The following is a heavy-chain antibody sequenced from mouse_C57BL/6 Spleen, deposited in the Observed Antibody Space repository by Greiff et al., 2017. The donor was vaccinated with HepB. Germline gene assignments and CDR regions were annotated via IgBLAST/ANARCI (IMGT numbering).Heavy chain of an antibody. CDR2: IWRGGST. V-gene: IGHV2-5*01. J-gene: IGHJ1*03. CDR3: AKNYYGSSQGYFDV. CDR1: GFSLTSYG. D-gene: IGHD1-1*01. Sequence: VKLQESGPGLVQPSQSLSITCTVSGFSLTSYGVHWVRQSPGKGLEWLGVIWRGGSTDYNAAFMSRLSITKDNSKSQVFFKMNSLQADDTAIYYCAKNYYGSSQGYFDVWGTGTTVTVSS.